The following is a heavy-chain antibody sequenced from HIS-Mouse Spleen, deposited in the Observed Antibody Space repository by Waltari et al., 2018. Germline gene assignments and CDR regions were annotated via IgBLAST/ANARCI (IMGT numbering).Heavy chain of an antibody. CDR3: ARDRPGGPYYYYGMDV. V-gene: IGHV3-30*04. J-gene: IGHJ6*02. D-gene: IGHD3-16*01. CDR2: ISYDGSNK. Sequence: QVQLVESGGGVVQPGRSLRLSCAASGFTFSSYAMHWVRQAPGKGLEWVAFISYDGSNKSYADSVKGRFTISRDNSKNTLYLQMNSLRAEDTAVYYCARDRPGGPYYYYGMDVWGQGTTVTVSS. CDR1: GFTFSSYA.